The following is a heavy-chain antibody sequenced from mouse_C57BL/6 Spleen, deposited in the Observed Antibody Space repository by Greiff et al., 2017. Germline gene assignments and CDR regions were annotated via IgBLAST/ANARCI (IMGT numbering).Heavy chain of an antibody. CDR3: ARTTTVVDY. Sequence: EVQLVESGPELVKPGASVKIPCKASGYTFTDYNMDWVKQSHGKSLEWIGDINPNNGGTNYNQKFKGKATLTVDKSSSTAYMELRSLTSEDTAVYCCARTTTVVDYWGQGTTLTVSS. V-gene: IGHV1-18*01. J-gene: IGHJ2*01. CDR1: GYTFTDYN. D-gene: IGHD1-1*01. CDR2: INPNNGGT.